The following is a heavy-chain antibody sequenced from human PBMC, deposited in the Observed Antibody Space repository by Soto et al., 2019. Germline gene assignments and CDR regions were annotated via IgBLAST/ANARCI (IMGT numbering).Heavy chain of an antibody. CDR2: IIPVFGTA. V-gene: IGHV1-69*19. CDR3: TRAVSADSSGQRYFF. CDR1: GVTFRSYA. Sequence: QVQLVQSGAEVKKPGSSVKVSCKSSGVTFRSYAINWVRQAPGHGLEWMGGIIPVFGTADYAQSFQGRVTITADESTSTVFMELGSLRSEDRAVYYCTRAVSADSSGQRYFFWGQGTMVTVS. D-gene: IGHD3-22*01. J-gene: IGHJ3*01.